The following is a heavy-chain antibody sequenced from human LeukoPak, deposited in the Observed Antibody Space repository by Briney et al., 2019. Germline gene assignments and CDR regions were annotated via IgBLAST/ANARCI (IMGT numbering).Heavy chain of an antibody. CDR2: IWYDGSNK. J-gene: IGHJ6*03. V-gene: IGHV3-33*06. D-gene: IGHD6-13*01. Sequence: GRSLRLSCAASGFTFSSYGMHWVRQAPGKGLEWVAVIWYDGSNKYYADSVKGRFTISRDNSKNTLYLQMNSLRAEDTAVYYCAKAGSRYYYYMDVWGQGTLVTVSS. CDR1: GFTFSSYG. CDR3: AKAGSRYYYYMDV.